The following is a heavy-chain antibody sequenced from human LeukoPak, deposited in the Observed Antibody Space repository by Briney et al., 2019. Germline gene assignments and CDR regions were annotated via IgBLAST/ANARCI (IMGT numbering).Heavy chain of an antibody. D-gene: IGHD6-19*01. V-gene: IGHV3-30*14. CDR2: ISNDGNTK. Sequence: PGGSLRLSCVASGFTFRSYSIHWVRQAPGKGLEWVSVISNDGNTKYYAYSVTGRFTISRDNSKNTLYLQINSLRTEDTAVYYCARERAVNGWTSAHFDYWGQGTLVTVSS. CDR1: GFTFRSYS. J-gene: IGHJ4*02. CDR3: ARERAVNGWTSAHFDY.